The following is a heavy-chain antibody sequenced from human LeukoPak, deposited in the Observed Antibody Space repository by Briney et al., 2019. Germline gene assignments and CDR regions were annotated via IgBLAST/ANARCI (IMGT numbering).Heavy chain of an antibody. V-gene: IGHV3-48*03. J-gene: IGHJ6*04. Sequence: GGSLRLSCAASGFTFSSYEVNWVRQAPGKGLEWVSYISSSGSTIYHADSVKGRFTISRDNAKNSLYLQMNSLRAEDTAVYYCAELGITMIGGVWGKGTTVTISS. CDR3: AELGITMIGGV. CDR2: ISSSGSTI. CDR1: GFTFSSYE. D-gene: IGHD3-10*02.